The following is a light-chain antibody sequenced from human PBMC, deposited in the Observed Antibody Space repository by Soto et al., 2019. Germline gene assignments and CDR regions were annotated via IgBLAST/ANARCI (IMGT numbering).Light chain of an antibody. CDR2: AAS. Sequence: DIQMTQSPPSLSASVGDRVTITCRASQNIRTYLNWYQQKPGKAPKLLIYAASTLQSGVPSRFRGSGSETDFTLTICSLQPEDFATYYCQQSYDTPRTFGGGTKVDIK. CDR1: QNIRTY. J-gene: IGKJ4*01. V-gene: IGKV1-39*01. CDR3: QQSYDTPRT.